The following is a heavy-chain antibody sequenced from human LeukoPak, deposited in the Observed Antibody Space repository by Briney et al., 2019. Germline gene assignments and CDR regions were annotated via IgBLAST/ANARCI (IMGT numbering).Heavy chain of an antibody. J-gene: IGHJ4*02. CDR1: GFTFSSYG. D-gene: IGHD3-22*01. V-gene: IGHV3-30*02. Sequence: GGSLRLSCAASGFTFSSYGMHWVRQAPGKGLEWVAFIRYDGSNKYYADSVKGRFTISRDNSKNTLYLQMNSLRAEDTAVYYCARVYYYDSSGYLNPFDYWGQGNLVTVSS. CDR2: IRYDGSNK. CDR3: ARVYYYDSSGYLNPFDY.